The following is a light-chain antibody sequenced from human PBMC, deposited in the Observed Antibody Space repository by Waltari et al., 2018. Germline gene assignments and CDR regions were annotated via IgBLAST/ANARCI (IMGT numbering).Light chain of an antibody. CDR1: SRDGGNYNL. CDR3: CSYAGLGTYV. V-gene: IGLV2-23*01. Sequence: QSGLTQPASVSGSPGQSIPIPCPGTSRDGGNYNLVPWYQKSPGKAPKLMIYETTKRTSGVSDRFSGSKSGNTASLTISGLQAEDEADYYCCSYAGLGTYVFGTGTKVTVL. CDR2: ETT. J-gene: IGLJ1*01.